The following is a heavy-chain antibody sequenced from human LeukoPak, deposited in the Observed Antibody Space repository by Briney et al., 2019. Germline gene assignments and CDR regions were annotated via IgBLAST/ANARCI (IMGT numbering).Heavy chain of an antibody. J-gene: IGHJ4*02. CDR1: GYRFTSYW. V-gene: IGHV5-51*01. CDR2: IYPGDPDT. D-gene: IGHD2-15*01. CDR3: ARSLQGYCGGGSCYASFDY. Sequence: GESLKISCKGSGYRFTSYWIGWVRQMPGKGLGWMGIIYPGDPDTRYSPSFQDQVTISADKSISTAYLQWSSLKASDTAMYYCARSLQGYCGGGSCYASFDYWGQGTLVTVSS.